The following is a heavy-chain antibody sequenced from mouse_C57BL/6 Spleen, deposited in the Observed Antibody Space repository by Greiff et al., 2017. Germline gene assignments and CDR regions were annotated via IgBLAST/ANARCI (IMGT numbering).Heavy chain of an antibody. CDR2: ISDGGSYT. CDR3: ARDPGSRAFDY. CDR1: GFTFSSYA. J-gene: IGHJ2*01. Sequence: EVKLVESGGGLVKPGGSLKLSCAASGFTFSSYAMSWVRQTPEKRLEWVATISDGGSYTYYPDNVKGRFTISRDNAKNNLYLQMSHLKSEDTAMYYCARDPGSRAFDYWGQGTTLTVSS. V-gene: IGHV5-4*01. D-gene: IGHD1-1*01.